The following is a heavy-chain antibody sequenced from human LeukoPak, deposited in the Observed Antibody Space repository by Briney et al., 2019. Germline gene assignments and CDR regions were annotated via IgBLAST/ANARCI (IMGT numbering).Heavy chain of an antibody. J-gene: IGHJ4*02. CDR3: TRSGTRLGTDFDY. CDR1: GFTFRSYA. D-gene: IGHD3-16*01. CDR2: INQNSRYI. Sequence: GGSLRLSCAGSGFTFRSYAMDWVRQAPGKGLEWVSSINQNSRYIYYTDSVKGRFTISRDNTKNSLYLYMNSLRVEDTAVYYCTRSGTRLGTDFDYWGQGTLVTVSS. V-gene: IGHV3-21*01.